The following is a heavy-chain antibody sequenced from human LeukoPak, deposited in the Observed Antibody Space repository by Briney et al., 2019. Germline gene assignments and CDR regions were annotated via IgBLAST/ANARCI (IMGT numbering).Heavy chain of an antibody. CDR3: ARLYCSGGSCYSDY. CDR2: IYYSGST. J-gene: IGHJ4*02. Sequence: SETLSLTCTVSGGSISSYYWSWIRQPPGKGLEWIGYIYYSGSTNYNPSLKSRVTISVDTSKNQFSLKLSSVTAADTAVYYCARLYCSGGSCYSDYWGQGTLVTVSS. CDR1: GGSISSYY. D-gene: IGHD2-15*01. V-gene: IGHV4-59*08.